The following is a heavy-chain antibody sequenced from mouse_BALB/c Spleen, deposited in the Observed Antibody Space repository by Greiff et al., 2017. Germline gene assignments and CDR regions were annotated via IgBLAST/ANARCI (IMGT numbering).Heavy chain of an antibody. D-gene: IGHD2-2*01. CDR1: GFTFSSYA. V-gene: IGHV5-6-5*01. J-gene: IGHJ3*01. Sequence: EVKLMESGGGLVKPGGSLKLSCAASGFTFSSYAMSWVRQTPEKRLEWVASISSGGSTYYPDSVKGRFTISRDNARNILYLQMSSLRSEDTAMYYCAEGGLRRGAWFAYWGQGTLVTVSA. CDR2: ISSGGST. CDR3: AEGGLRRGAWFAY.